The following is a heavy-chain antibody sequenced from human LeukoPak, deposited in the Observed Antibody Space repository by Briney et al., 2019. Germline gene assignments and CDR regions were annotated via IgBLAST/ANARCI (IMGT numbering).Heavy chain of an antibody. D-gene: IGHD1-26*01. Sequence: SETLSLTCTVSGGYISHYYGSWIRQPAGKGLEWIGRIYTSGSSNYNPSLKSRITMSVDTSKSEFSLTVTSVTAADTAVYYCARGGSYFYDYYMDVWGKGATVTVSS. CDR1: GGYISHYY. J-gene: IGHJ6*03. CDR2: IYTSGSS. V-gene: IGHV4-4*07. CDR3: ARGGSYFYDYYMDV.